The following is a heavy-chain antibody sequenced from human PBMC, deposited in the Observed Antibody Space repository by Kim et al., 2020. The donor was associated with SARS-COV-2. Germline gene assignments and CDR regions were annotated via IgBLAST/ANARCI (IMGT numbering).Heavy chain of an antibody. CDR2: ISAYNGNR. Sequence: ASVKVSCKASGYTFTDYGVGWVRQAPGQGLQWMGWISAYNGNRYYAQRLQGRVTMTMDTSTSTAYMELRSLRSDDTAVYYCARDAGTGGRMDGWGEGTAV. CDR1: GYTFTDYG. D-gene: IGHD1-7*01. V-gene: IGHV1-18*01. CDR3: ARDAGTGGRMDG. J-gene: IGHJ6*03.